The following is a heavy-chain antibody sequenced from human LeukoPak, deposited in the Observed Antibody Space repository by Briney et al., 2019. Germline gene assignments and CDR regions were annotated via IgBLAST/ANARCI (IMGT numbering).Heavy chain of an antibody. CDR3: ARDPSYLAAAAHTDWFDP. J-gene: IGHJ5*02. CDR1: GYTFTSYG. CDR2: ISAYNGNT. Sequence: ASVKLSCKASGYTFTSYGISWVRQAPGQGLEWMGWISAYNGNTNYAQKLQGRVTMTTDTSTSTAYMELRSLRSDDTAVYYCARDPSYLAAAAHTDWFDPWSQGTLVTVSS. V-gene: IGHV1-18*01. D-gene: IGHD6-13*01.